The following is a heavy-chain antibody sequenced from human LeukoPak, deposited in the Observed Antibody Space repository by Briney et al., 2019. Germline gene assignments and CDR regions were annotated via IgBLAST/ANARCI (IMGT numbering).Heavy chain of an antibody. CDR2: ISLSGLA. CDR1: GGSITSTNW. V-gene: IGHV4-4*02. Sequence: PSETLSLTCGVSGGSITSTNWWSWVRQPPGQGLEWIGEISLSGLANYNPSLKSRVTMALDKSKNHLSLNLTSVTAADTAVYYCSRENGAFSPFGYWGQGTLVTVPS. CDR3: SRENGAFSPFGY. J-gene: IGHJ4*02. D-gene: IGHD2-8*01.